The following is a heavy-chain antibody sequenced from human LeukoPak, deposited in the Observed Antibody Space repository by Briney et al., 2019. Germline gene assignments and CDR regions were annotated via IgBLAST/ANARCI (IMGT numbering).Heavy chain of an antibody. J-gene: IGHJ4*02. V-gene: IGHV1-2*06. Sequence: ASVKVSCKASGYTFTDYYIRWVRQAPGQGLEWMGLIHPNSGDTYYAQKFRGRVTMTRDTSITTAYMELDRLTSDDTAVYYCARDYSGSYTHSAQGTLVTISS. CDR1: GYTFTDYY. CDR3: ARDYSGSYTH. CDR2: IHPNSGDT. D-gene: IGHD1-26*01.